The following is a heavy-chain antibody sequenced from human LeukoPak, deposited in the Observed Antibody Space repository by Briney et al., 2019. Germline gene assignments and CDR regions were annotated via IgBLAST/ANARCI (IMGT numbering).Heavy chain of an antibody. V-gene: IGHV3-48*03. CDR1: GFTFSSYE. CDR3: ARDGRGLGNYFDY. D-gene: IGHD3-10*01. Sequence: QPGGSLRLSCAASGFTFSSYEMNWVRQAPGRGLEWVSYISSSSGTIYYADSVKGRFTISRDNAKNSLYLQMNSLRAEDTAVYYCARDGRGLGNYFDYWGQGTLVTVSS. J-gene: IGHJ4*02. CDR2: ISSSSGTI.